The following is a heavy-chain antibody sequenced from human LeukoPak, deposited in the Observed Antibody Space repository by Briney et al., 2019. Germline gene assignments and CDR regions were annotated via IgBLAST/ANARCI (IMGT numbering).Heavy chain of an antibody. V-gene: IGHV4-39*01. Sequence: SETLSLTCTVSGGSISSSSYYWGWIRQPPGKGLEWIGSIYYSGSTNYNPSLKSRVTISVDTSKNQFSLKLSSVTAADTAVYYCARHRYSSSSYFDYWGQGTLVTVSS. CDR3: ARHRYSSSSYFDY. J-gene: IGHJ4*02. D-gene: IGHD6-6*01. CDR1: GGSISSSSYY. CDR2: IYYSGST.